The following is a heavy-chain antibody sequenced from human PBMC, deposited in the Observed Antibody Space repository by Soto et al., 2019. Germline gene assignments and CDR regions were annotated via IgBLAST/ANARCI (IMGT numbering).Heavy chain of an antibody. Sequence: ASVKVSCKASGYTFTSYYMHWVRQAPGQGLEWMGIINPTGGSTSYAQKFQGRVTMTRDTSTSTVYMELSSLSSEDTAVYYCARGHARDGYNPHGHYYYGMDVWGQGTTVTVSS. CDR1: GYTFTSYY. CDR2: INPTGGST. V-gene: IGHV1-46*01. J-gene: IGHJ6*02. CDR3: ARGHARDGYNPHGHYYYGMDV. D-gene: IGHD5-12*01.